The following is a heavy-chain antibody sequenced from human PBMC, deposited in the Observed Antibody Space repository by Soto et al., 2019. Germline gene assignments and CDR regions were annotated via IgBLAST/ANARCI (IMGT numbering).Heavy chain of an antibody. Sequence: PVGSLRLSCTASGFTFGDYAMSWVRQAPGKGLEWVGFIRSKAYGGTTEYAASVKGRFTISRDDSKSIAYLQMNSLKTEDTAVYYCTRDPAVAGYYYYYGMDVWGQGTTVTVSS. V-gene: IGHV3-49*04. CDR1: GFTFGDYA. CDR2: IRSKAYGGTT. J-gene: IGHJ6*02. CDR3: TRDPAVAGYYYYYGMDV. D-gene: IGHD6-19*01.